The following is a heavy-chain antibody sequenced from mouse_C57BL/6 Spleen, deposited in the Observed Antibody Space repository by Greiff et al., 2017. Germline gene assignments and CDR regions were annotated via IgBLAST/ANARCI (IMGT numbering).Heavy chain of an antibody. CDR2: INPGSGGT. V-gene: IGHV1-54*01. J-gene: IGHJ2*01. Sequence: QVQLQQSGAELVRPGTSVKVSCKASGYAFTNYLIEWVKQRPGQGLEWIGVINPGSGGTNYNEKFKGKATLTADKSSSTSYMQLSSLTSEDSAVYFCAGGGGDYWGQGTTLTVSS. CDR1: GYAFTNYL. CDR3: AGGGGDY.